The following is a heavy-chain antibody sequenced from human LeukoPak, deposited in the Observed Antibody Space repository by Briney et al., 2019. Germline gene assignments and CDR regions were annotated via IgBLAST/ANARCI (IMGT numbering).Heavy chain of an antibody. D-gene: IGHD3-22*01. J-gene: IGHJ4*02. V-gene: IGHV3-23*01. CDR1: GFTFSSYA. CDR2: ILDSGYST. CDR3: ARENRSSGYYYYDY. Sequence: PGGSLRLSCAASGFTFSSYAMSWVRQAPGKGLEWVSGILDSGYSTYYANSVKGRFTISRDNSNNTLYLQMNSLRAEDTALYYCARENRSSGYYYYDYWGQGTLVTVSS.